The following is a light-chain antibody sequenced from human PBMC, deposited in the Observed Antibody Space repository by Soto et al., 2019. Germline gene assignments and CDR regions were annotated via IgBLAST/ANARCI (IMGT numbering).Light chain of an antibody. CDR3: QQGRTSPFS. CDR2: SAS. Sequence: DIQMTQSPSFVSASVGDRVTLTCRASQYISTWLAWYQQRLGEAPRLLIFSASTLKNGIPARFSCSGSGTDFTLTISGLQPEDFATYYCQQGRTSPFSFGPGTKV. V-gene: IGKV1D-12*01. J-gene: IGKJ3*01. CDR1: QYISTW.